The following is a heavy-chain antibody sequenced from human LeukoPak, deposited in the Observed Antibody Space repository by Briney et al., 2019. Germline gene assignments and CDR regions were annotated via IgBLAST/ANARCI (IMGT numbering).Heavy chain of an antibody. J-gene: IGHJ6*03. V-gene: IGHV1-18*04. CDR2: ISAYNGNT. Sequence: ASVKVSCKASGYTFTGYYMHWVRQAPGQGLEWMGWISAYNGNTNYAQKLQGRVTMTTDTSTSTAYMELRSLRSDDTAVYYCARDGRALLWFGELFGYYYMDVWGKGTTVTISS. D-gene: IGHD3-10*01. CDR1: GYTFTGYY. CDR3: ARDGRALLWFGELFGYYYMDV.